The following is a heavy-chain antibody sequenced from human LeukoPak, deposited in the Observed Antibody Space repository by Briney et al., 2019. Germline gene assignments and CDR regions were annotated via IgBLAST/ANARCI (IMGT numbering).Heavy chain of an antibody. J-gene: IGHJ4*02. V-gene: IGHV3-7*01. CDR3: ARSLSGFSGDGYTL. Sequence: PGGSLRLSCAASGFSFSDSWMSWVRQAPGKGPEWVANIKPDGTEEHYVDSVKGRFTVSRDDSKNTVYLQMDSLRADDTAVYYCARSLSGFSGDGYTLWGQGTLVTVSS. D-gene: IGHD5-12*01. CDR2: IKPDGTEE. CDR1: GFSFSDSW.